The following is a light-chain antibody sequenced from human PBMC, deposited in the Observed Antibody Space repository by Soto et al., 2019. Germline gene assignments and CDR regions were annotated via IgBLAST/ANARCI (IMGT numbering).Light chain of an antibody. CDR2: DAS. V-gene: IGKV3-20*01. CDR1: QSLSKNY. J-gene: IGKJ1*01. Sequence: EIVLTQSPGTLSLSPGERATLSCRASQSLSKNYLAWYQHKPGQAPRLLIHDASNRATGIPDRFSGSGSGTYFTLTISSLEPEDSAVYYCQQCVTAPLTFGPGTKVEI. CDR3: QQCVTAPLT.